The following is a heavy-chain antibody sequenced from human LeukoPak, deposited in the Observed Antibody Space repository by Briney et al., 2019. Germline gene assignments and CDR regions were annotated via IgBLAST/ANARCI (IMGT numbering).Heavy chain of an antibody. V-gene: IGHV3-48*03. Sequence: GGSLRLSCAASGFTFSGYEMNWVRQAPGEGLEWVSYISSSGRAIYYADSVKGRFTISRDNAKNSVYLQMNSLRAEDTAVYYCATLPEDRGGHDYWGQGTLVSVSS. J-gene: IGHJ4*02. CDR2: ISSSGRAI. CDR3: ATLPEDRGGHDY. CDR1: GFTFSGYE. D-gene: IGHD6-25*01.